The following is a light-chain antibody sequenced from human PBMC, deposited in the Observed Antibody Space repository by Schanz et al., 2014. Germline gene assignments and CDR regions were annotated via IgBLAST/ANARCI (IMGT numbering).Light chain of an antibody. J-gene: IGKJ5*01. V-gene: IGKV3-20*01. CDR2: GAS. CDR3: QHHPPVT. Sequence: EIVLTQSPGTLSLSPGERATLSCRASQSVSSSYLAWYQQKPGQAPRLLIYGASSRATGIPDRFSGSGFGTDFTLTISRLEPEDFAVYYCQHHPPVTFGQGTRLEIK. CDR1: QSVSSSY.